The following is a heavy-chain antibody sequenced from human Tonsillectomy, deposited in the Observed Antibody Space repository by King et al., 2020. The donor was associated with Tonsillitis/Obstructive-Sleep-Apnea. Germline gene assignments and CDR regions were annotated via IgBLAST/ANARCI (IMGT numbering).Heavy chain of an antibody. D-gene: IGHD2-15*01. CDR1: GYSFTNYW. J-gene: IGHJ6*03. CDR3: ARPVTLGNLGGYYYMDV. CDR2: IYPGDSDT. V-gene: IGHV5-51*01. Sequence: VQLVESEAEVKKSGESLKISCKGSGYSFTNYWIGWVRQMPGKGLEWMGIIYPGDSDTTYSPSFQGQVTISADKSITTAYLQWSSLKASDTAIYYCARPVTLGNLGGYYYMDVWGKGTPVTVSS.